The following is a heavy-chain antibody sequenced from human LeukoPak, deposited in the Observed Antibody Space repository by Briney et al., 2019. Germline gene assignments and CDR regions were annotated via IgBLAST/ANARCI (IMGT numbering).Heavy chain of an antibody. V-gene: IGHV3-74*01. CDR3: TRRVSATRWFDP. J-gene: IGHJ5*02. CDR1: GFTFSTYW. D-gene: IGHD2-15*01. CDR2: ISGDGSAT. Sequence: GGSLGLSCAASGFTFSTYWMHWVRQAPGKGLVWVSRISGDGSATICADSVKGRFTISRDNAENTMYLQMNSLTVEDTAVYYCTRRVSATRWFDPWGQGTLVTVSS.